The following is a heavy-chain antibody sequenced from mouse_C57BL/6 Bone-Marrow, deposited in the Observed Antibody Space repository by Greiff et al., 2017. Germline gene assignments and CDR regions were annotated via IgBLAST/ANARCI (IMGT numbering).Heavy chain of an antibody. Sequence: QVQLQQPGAELVMPGASVKLSCKASGYTFTSYWMHWVKQRPGQGLVWIGEIDPSDSYTNYNQKFKGKSTLTVDKSSSTAYMQLSSLPSDDSAVYYCARGDLLFDYWGQGTTLTVSS. CDR2: IDPSDSYT. V-gene: IGHV1-69*01. CDR3: ARGDLLFDY. CDR1: GYTFTSYW. D-gene: IGHD1-1*01. J-gene: IGHJ2*01.